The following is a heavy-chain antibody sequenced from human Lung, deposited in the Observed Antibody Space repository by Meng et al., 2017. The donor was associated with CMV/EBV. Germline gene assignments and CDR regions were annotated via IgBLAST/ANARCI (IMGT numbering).Heavy chain of an antibody. J-gene: IGHJ4*02. D-gene: IGHD3-10*01. CDR2: ISAYNGNT. CDR1: GYTFIAYA. CDR3: ARSDMIRGVVVLDY. V-gene: IGHV1-18*01. Sequence: ASXXVSCKASGYTFIAYAFSWVRQAPGQGHEWMGWISAYNGNTNYAQKVQGRVTMTTDTSTSTAYMELRNLRSDDTAVYYCARSDMIRGVVVLDYWGQATLVTVSS.